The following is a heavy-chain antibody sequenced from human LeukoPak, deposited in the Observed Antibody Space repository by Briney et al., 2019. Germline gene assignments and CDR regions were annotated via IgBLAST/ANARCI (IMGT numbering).Heavy chain of an antibody. CDR1: GFTFSSYA. V-gene: IGHV3-30-3*01. CDR2: ISYDGSNK. Sequence: PGGSLRLSCAASGFTFSSYAMHWVRQAPGKGLEWVAVISYDGSNKYYADSVKGRYTISRDNSKNTLYLQMNSLRAEDTAVYYCAQELDGYYYYYMDVWGKGTTVTVSS. D-gene: IGHD5-24*01. CDR3: AQELDGYYYYYMDV. J-gene: IGHJ6*03.